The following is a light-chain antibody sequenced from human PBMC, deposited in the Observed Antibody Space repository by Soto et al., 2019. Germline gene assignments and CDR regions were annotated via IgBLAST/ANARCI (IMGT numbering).Light chain of an antibody. CDR3: QHYNSDSEA. CDR1: QTISSW. J-gene: IGKJ1*01. V-gene: IGKV1-5*03. Sequence: DIQMTQSPSTLSGSVGDRVTITCRASQTISSWLAWCQQKPGKAPKLLIYKASTLKSGVPSRFSGSGSGTEFTLTISSLQPDDFATYYCQHYNSDSEAFGQGTKVDI. CDR2: KAS.